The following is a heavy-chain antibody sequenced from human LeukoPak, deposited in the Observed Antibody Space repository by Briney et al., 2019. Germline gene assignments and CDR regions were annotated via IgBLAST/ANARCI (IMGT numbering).Heavy chain of an antibody. J-gene: IGHJ6*03. CDR1: GGTFSSYA. CDR2: IIPIFGTA. D-gene: IGHD6-19*01. CDR3: ARVPVAGNPRSYYYYYMDV. V-gene: IGHV1-69*06. Sequence: GASVKVSCKASGGTFSSYAISWVRQAPGQGLEWMGGIIPIFGTANYAQKFQGRVTITADKSTSTAYMELSSLRSEDTAVYYCARVPVAGNPRSYYYYYMDVWGKGTTVTVSS.